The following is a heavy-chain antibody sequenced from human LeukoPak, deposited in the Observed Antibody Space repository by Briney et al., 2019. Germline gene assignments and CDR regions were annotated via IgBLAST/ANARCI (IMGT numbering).Heavy chain of an antibody. V-gene: IGHV3-23*01. CDR1: GFTFSTYT. Sequence: GGSLRLSCAASGFTFSTYTMAWVRQAPGGGLEWVSGISGDGYSAYYADSVKGRFAISRDNSKSTLYLQMNSLRAEDTAVYYCAKLSVFGVVIHFDYWGQGTLVTVSS. D-gene: IGHD3-3*01. J-gene: IGHJ4*02. CDR3: AKLSVFGVVIHFDY. CDR2: ISGDGYSA.